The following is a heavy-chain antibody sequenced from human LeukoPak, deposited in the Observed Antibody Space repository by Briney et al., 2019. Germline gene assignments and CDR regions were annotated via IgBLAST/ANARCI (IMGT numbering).Heavy chain of an antibody. J-gene: IGHJ3*02. CDR1: GGTFSSYT. CDR3: ASTIVVVPAADDAFDI. Sequence: SVKVSCKASGGTFSSYTISWVRQAPGQGLEWMGRIIPILGIAYYAQKFQGRVTITADKSTSTAYMELSSLRSEDTAVYYCASTIVVVPAADDAFDIWGQGTMVTVSS. D-gene: IGHD2-2*01. V-gene: IGHV1-69*02. CDR2: IIPILGIA.